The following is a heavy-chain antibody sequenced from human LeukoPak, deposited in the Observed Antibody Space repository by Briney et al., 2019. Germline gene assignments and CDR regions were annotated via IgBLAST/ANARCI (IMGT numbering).Heavy chain of an antibody. CDR2: INHSGST. J-gene: IGHJ4*02. CDR3: ARMGEFWSGYYYY. Sequence: SETLSLTCTVSGGSVSSGSYYWSWIRQPPGKGLEWIGEINHSGSTNYNPSLKSRVTISVDTSKNQFSLKLSSVTAADTAVYYRARMGEFWSGYYYYWGQGTLATVSS. D-gene: IGHD3-3*01. V-gene: IGHV4-39*07. CDR1: GGSVSSGSYY.